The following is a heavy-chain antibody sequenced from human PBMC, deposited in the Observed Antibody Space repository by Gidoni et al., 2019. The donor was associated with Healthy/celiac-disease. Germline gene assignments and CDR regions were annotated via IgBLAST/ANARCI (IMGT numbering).Heavy chain of an antibody. CDR2: IYHSGST. Sequence: QVQLQESGPGLVKPSGTLSLTCAVSGGSISSSNWWSWVRQPPGKGLEWIGEIYHSGSTNYNPSLKSRVTISVDKSKNQFSLKLSSVTAADTAVYYCARDYARDSSGYYYYYYGMDVWGQGTTVTVSS. V-gene: IGHV4-4*02. CDR3: ARDYARDSSGYYYYYYGMDV. D-gene: IGHD3-22*01. CDR1: GGSISSSNW. J-gene: IGHJ6*02.